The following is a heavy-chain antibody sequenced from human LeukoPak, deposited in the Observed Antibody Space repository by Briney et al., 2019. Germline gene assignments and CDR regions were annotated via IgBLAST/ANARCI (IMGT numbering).Heavy chain of an antibody. CDR2: IRYEGSNK. CDR3: ARDDAFDI. Sequence: GGSLRLSCAASGFTFSSYGMHWVRQAPGKGLGWVAFIRYEGSNKYYVDSVKGRFTISRDNSKNTLYLQMNSLRAEDTAVYYCARDDAFDIWGQGTMVTVSS. CDR1: GFTFSSYG. J-gene: IGHJ3*02. V-gene: IGHV3-30*02.